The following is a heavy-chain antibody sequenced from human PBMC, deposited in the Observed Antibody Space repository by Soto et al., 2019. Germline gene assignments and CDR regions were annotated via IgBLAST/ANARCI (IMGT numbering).Heavy chain of an antibody. V-gene: IGHV3-48*01. CDR3: ARDRDGDYRYYYYYMDV. CDR2: INSSSSTI. CDR1: GFTFSSYS. Sequence: GGSLRLSCAASGFTFSSYSMNWVRQAPGKGLERVTYINSSSSTIYYADSVKSRFTISRDNAKNSLYLQMNSLRAEDTVVYYCARDRDGDYRYYYYYMDVWGKGTTVTVSS. J-gene: IGHJ6*03. D-gene: IGHD4-17*01.